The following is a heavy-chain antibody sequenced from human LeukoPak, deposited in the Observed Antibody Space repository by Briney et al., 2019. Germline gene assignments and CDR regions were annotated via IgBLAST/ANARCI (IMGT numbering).Heavy chain of an antibody. Sequence: PSETLSLTCAVSGGSISSGGYSWGWIRQPPGKGLEWIGYIYHSGSTYYNPSLKSRVTISVDRSKNQFSLKLSSVTAADTAVYYCARGGIAAAGHSYYFDYWGQGTLVTVSS. J-gene: IGHJ4*02. CDR1: GGSISSGGYS. D-gene: IGHD6-13*01. V-gene: IGHV4-30-2*01. CDR3: ARGGIAAAGHSYYFDY. CDR2: IYHSGST.